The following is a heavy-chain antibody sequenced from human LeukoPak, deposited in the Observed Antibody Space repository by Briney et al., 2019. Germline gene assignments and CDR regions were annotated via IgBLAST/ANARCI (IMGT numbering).Heavy chain of an antibody. CDR2: IHPANGAT. V-gene: IGHV1-46*01. Sequence: GASVKVSCKASGYTFTNCYMHWVRQAPGQGLEWMGIIHPANGATSYAQKFQGRVTMTRDTSTSTVYMELSSLRSEDTAVYYCATAPPSGTYYYFDYWGQGTLVTVSS. CDR3: ATAPPSGTYYYFDY. J-gene: IGHJ4*02. D-gene: IGHD1-26*01. CDR1: GYTFTNCY.